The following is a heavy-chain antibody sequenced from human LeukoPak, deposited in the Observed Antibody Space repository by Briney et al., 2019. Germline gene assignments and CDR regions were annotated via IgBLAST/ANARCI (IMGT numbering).Heavy chain of an antibody. CDR1: GGSISNYY. Sequence: SETLSLTCTVSGGSISNYYWTWIRQPPGKGLEWIGSIYYDGSTNYNPSLESRVTISLDTPKNQFSLKLSSVTAADTAVYYCARDGGYGSGSALWGQGTLITVSS. D-gene: IGHD3-10*01. CDR2: IYYDGST. CDR3: ARDGGYGSGSAL. J-gene: IGHJ4*02. V-gene: IGHV4-59*01.